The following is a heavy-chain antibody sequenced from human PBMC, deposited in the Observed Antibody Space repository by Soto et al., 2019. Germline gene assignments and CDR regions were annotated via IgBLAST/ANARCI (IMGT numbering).Heavy chain of an antibody. Sequence: ESGPTLVNPTETLTLTCTVSGFSLSNARMGVSWIRQPPGKALEWLAHIFSNDEKSYSTSLKSRLTISKDTSKSQVVLTMTTIDPVDTATYYCARYSNYEKAYYYHHMDVWGKGTTVTGSS. V-gene: IGHV2-26*01. D-gene: IGHD4-4*01. J-gene: IGHJ6*03. CDR2: IFSNDEK. CDR3: ARYSNYEKAYYYHHMDV. CDR1: GFSLSNARMG.